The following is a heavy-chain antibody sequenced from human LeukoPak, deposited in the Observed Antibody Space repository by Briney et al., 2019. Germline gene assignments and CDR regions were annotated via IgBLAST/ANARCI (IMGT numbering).Heavy chain of an antibody. CDR2: IIPILGIA. J-gene: IGHJ4*02. Sequence: ASVKVSCKASGGTFSSYAIRWVRPAPGQGLEWMGRIIPILGIANYAQKFQGRVTITADKSTSTAYMELSSLRSEDTAVYCCARELMATISYWGQGTLVTVSS. D-gene: IGHD5-24*01. CDR1: GGTFSSYA. V-gene: IGHV1-69*04. CDR3: ARELMATISY.